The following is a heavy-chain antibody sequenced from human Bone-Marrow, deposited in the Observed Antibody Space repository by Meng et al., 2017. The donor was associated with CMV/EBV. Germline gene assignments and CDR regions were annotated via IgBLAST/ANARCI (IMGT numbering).Heavy chain of an antibody. D-gene: IGHD3-10*01. CDR3: ARVVRTAGGMDV. J-gene: IGHJ6*02. CDR2: IRYDGSDK. V-gene: IGHV3-30*02. Sequence: GESLKISCAASGFSFSSYGMHWVRQAPGKGLEWVSFIRYDGSDKHYADSVKGRFTISRDNAKNTLYLQMNSLRAEDTAVYYCARVVRTAGGMDVWGQGTTVTGSS. CDR1: GFSFSSYG.